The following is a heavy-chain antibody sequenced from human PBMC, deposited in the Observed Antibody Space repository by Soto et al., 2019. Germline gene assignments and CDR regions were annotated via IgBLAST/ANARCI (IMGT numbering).Heavy chain of an antibody. CDR3: AKVGLGYCSSTSCYNDYYYYGMDV. Sequence: GGSLRLSCAASGFTFSSYAMSWVRQAPGKGLEWVSAISGSGGSTYYADSVEGRFTISRDNSKNTLYLQMNSLRAEDTAVYYCAKVGLGYCSSTSCYNDYYYYGMDVWGQGTTVTVSS. V-gene: IGHV3-23*01. J-gene: IGHJ6*02. D-gene: IGHD2-2*02. CDR1: GFTFSSYA. CDR2: ISGSGGST.